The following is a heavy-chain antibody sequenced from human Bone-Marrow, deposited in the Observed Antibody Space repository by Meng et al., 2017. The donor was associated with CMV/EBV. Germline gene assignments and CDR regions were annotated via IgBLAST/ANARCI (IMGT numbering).Heavy chain of an antibody. D-gene: IGHD5-18*01. V-gene: IGHV3-21*01. J-gene: IGHJ4*02. CDR3: AGEYSYGPFDY. Sequence: GGSLRLSCAASGFSFDTYSMNWVRQAPGKGLEWVSSISATGCYIHYADSLKGRFTISRDNAKDSLSLQRNSLRAEDTAVYYCAGEYSYGPFDYWGQGMLVNVTS. CDR2: ISATGCYI. CDR1: GFSFDTYS.